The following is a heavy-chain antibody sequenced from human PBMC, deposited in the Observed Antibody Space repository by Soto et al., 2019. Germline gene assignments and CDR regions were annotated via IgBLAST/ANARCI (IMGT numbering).Heavy chain of an antibody. J-gene: IGHJ6*03. Sequence: ASVKVSCKASGYTFTSYDINLVRQATGQGLEWMGWMNPNSGNTGYAQKFQGRVTMTRNTSISTAYMELSSLRSEDTAVYYCARASGQTIFGVVTVPYYYYYYMDVWGKGTTVTVSS. CDR3: ARASGQTIFGVVTVPYYYYYYMDV. CDR1: GYTFTSYD. D-gene: IGHD3-3*01. V-gene: IGHV1-8*01. CDR2: MNPNSGNT.